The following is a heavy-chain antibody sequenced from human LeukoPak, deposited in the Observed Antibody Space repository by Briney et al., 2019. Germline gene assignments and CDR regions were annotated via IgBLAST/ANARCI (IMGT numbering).Heavy chain of an antibody. CDR2: INPNSGGT. CDR1: GYTFTGYY. V-gene: IGHV1-2*02. D-gene: IGHD3-22*01. J-gene: IGHJ4*02. Sequence: ASVKVSCKASGYTFTGYYMHWVRQAPGQGLEWMGWINPNSGGTNYAQKFQGRVTMTRDTSISTAYMELSRLRSDDTAVYYCARTHIVVVAEYYFDYWGQGTLVTVSS. CDR3: ARTHIVVVAEYYFDY.